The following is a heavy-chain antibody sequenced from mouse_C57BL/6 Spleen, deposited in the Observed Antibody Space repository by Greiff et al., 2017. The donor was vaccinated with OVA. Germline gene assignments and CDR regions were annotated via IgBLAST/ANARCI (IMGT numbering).Heavy chain of an antibody. V-gene: IGHV3-6*01. CDR1: GSSITRGYY. CDR3: ARTAQATPAWFAY. Sequence: EVQRVESGPGLVKPSQSLSLTCSVTGSSITRGYYWNWIRQFPGNKLEWMGYISYDGSNKYNPSLKNRNTITRDTSKNQFFLKLNSVTTEDTATYYCARTAQATPAWFAYWGQGTLVTVSA. J-gene: IGHJ3*01. CDR2: ISYDGSN. D-gene: IGHD3-2*02.